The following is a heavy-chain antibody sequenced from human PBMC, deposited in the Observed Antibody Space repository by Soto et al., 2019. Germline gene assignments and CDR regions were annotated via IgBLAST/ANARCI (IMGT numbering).Heavy chain of an antibody. V-gene: IGHV1-18*01. CDR3: ARDPTIFGVVQNYGMDV. CDR1: GYTFTSYG. Sequence: QVQLVQSGAEVKKPGASVKVSCKASGYTFTSYGITWVRQAPGQGLEWMGWISGYNGITNYAQKLQGRVTITTDTSTSTAYMELRSLRSDDTAVYYCARDPTIFGVVQNYGMDVWGQGTTVTVSS. J-gene: IGHJ6*02. CDR2: ISGYNGIT. D-gene: IGHD3-3*01.